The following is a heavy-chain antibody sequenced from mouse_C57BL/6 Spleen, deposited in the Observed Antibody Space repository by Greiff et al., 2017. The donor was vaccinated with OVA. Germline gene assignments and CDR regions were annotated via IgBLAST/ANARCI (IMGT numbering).Heavy chain of an antibody. Sequence: QVQLQQSGPGLVQPSQSLSITCTVSGFSLTSYGVHWVRQSPGKGLEWLGVIWSGGSTDYNAAFISRLSISKDNSKSQVFFKMNSLQADDTAIYYCARSPPITTVVATGYFDYWGQGTTLTVSS. J-gene: IGHJ2*01. CDR3: ARSPPITTVVATGYFDY. D-gene: IGHD1-1*01. CDR1: GFSLTSYG. V-gene: IGHV2-2*01. CDR2: IWSGGST.